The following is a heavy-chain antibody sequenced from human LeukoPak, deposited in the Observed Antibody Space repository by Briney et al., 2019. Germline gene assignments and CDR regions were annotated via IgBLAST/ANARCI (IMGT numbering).Heavy chain of an antibody. D-gene: IGHD2-21*02. CDR1: GFIVTGNY. CDR2: IYTGGST. V-gene: IGHV3-53*01. J-gene: IGHJ2*01. Sequence: GGSLRLSCVASGFIVTGNYMHWVRQVPGKGLEWVAIIYTGGSTYYADSVKGRFTVSRDIPKNTLFLQMNSLRVEDTAVYNCARNGDSSFWYVDLWGRGTLVSVSS. CDR3: ARNGDSSFWYVDL.